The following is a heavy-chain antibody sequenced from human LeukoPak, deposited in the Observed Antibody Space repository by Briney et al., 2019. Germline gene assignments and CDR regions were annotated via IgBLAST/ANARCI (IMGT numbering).Heavy chain of an antibody. CDR3: AKDHVNAGRLDY. CDR2: INWNSGSM. CDR1: GFTFDDYA. J-gene: IGHJ4*02. D-gene: IGHD6-13*01. V-gene: IGHV3-9*01. Sequence: GRSLRLSCAVSGFTFDDYAMHWVRQAPGQGLEWVSGINWNSGSMGYADSVKGRFTISRDNSKNMVYLQMDNLRAEHTALYYCAKDHVNAGRLDYWGQGTPVTVS.